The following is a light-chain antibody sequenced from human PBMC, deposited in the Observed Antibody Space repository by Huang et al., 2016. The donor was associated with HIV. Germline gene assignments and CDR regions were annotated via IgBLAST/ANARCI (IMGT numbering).Light chain of an antibody. CDR3: QQYNNWPRGT. V-gene: IGKV3-15*01. CDR2: GAS. CDR1: QSVSSN. Sequence: EIEMTQSPVTLSVSPGERANLSCRASQSVSSNLAWYQQNTGQAPRLLIYGASTRATGIPARFSGSGSGTDFTLTISSLQSEDFAVYYCQQYNNWPRGTFGQGTKVDIK. J-gene: IGKJ1*01.